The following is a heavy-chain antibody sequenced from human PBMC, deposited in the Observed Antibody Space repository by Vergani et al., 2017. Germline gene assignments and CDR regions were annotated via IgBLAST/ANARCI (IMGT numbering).Heavy chain of an antibody. CDR2: IIPIFGTA. D-gene: IGHD2-21*02. CDR3: ASKMQEEVVTAISWHYGMDV. V-gene: IGHV1-69*12. CDR1: GGTFSSYA. Sequence: QVQLVQSGAEVKKPGSSVKVSCKASGGTFSSYAISWVRQAPGQGLEWMGGIIPIFGTANYAQKFQGRVTITADESTSTAYMELSSLRSEDTAVYYCASKMQEEVVTAISWHYGMDVWSQGTTVTVSS. J-gene: IGHJ6*02.